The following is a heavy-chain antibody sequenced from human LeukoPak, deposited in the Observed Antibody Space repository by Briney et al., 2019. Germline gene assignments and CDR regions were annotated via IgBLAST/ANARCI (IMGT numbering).Heavy chain of an antibody. CDR2: INPNSGGT. CDR1: GYTFTGYY. D-gene: IGHD3-10*01. CDR3: ARDHGTMVRGVIRPYYYYGMDV. V-gene: IGHV1-2*02. J-gene: IGHJ6*02. Sequence: GASVKVSCKASGYTFTGYYMHWVRQAPGQGLEWMGWINPNSGGTNYAQKFQGRATMTRDTSISTAYMELSRLRSDDTAVYYCARDHGTMVRGVIRPYYYYGMDVWGQGTTVTVSS.